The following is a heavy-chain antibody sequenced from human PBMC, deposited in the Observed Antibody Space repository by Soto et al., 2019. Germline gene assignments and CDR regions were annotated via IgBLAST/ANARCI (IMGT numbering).Heavy chain of an antibody. J-gene: IGHJ4*02. CDR3: ARPYDGSAQADY. CDR2: IIPILGIA. CDR1: GGTFSSYT. D-gene: IGHD3-22*01. V-gene: IGHV1-69*02. Sequence: QVQLVQSGAEVKKPGSSVKVSCKASGGTFSSYTISWVRQAPGQGLEWMGRIIPILGIANYAQKFQGRVTITAERSTSTGCMGVRSVRSENTAVYYCARPYDGSAQADYWGQGTLVTVSS.